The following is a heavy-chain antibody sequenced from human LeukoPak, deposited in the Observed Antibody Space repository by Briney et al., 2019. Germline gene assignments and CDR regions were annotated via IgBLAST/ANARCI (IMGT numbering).Heavy chain of an antibody. J-gene: IGHJ1*01. CDR1: GFTFSNYW. V-gene: IGHV3-7*01. CDR3: ARGSSGYYCDHFQT. Sequence: PGGSLRLSCVGSGFTFSNYWMXXIRQAPGKGXXXXXNIKQDGXEKXXXDSVXGXFTXSXDNAKNSLFLQMHSLRAEDTAVYYCARGSSGYYCDHFQTWGQGSLVTVSS. D-gene: IGHD3-22*01. CDR2: IKQDGXEK.